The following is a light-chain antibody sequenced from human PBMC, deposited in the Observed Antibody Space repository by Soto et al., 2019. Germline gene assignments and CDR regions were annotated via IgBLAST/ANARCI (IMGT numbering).Light chain of an antibody. Sequence: IVLTQSPATLSLSPGERATLSCRASQSVSSSLGWYQQRPGQAPRLLIYDASSRAAGSPARFSGSGSGTDFTLTISSLEPEDFAVYYCQQRINWPYTFGQGTKVDIK. CDR2: DAS. V-gene: IGKV3-11*01. CDR3: QQRINWPYT. J-gene: IGKJ2*01. CDR1: QSVSSS.